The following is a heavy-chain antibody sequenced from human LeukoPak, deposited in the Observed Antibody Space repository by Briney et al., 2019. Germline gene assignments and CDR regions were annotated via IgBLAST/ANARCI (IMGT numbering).Heavy chain of an antibody. CDR3: ARHISSRLEWLFLEHLDY. Sequence: PSETLSLTCAVSGYSISCGYYWGWIRQPPGKGLEWIGSIYHSGSTYYNPSLKSRVTISVDTSKNQFSLKLSSVTAADTAVYYCARHISSRLEWLFLEHLDYSGQGTLVTVSS. CDR2: IYHSGST. D-gene: IGHD3-3*01. CDR1: GYSISCGYY. J-gene: IGHJ4*02. V-gene: IGHV4-38-2*01.